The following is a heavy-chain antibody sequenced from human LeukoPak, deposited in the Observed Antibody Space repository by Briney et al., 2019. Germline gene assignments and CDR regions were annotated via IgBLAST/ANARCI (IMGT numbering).Heavy chain of an antibody. CDR2: ISCGGENE. CDR3: VRGRYYYDRGGYLDH. CDR1: RFTYSSYA. J-gene: IGHJ4*02. Sequence: QSGVSLRLSCLASRFTYSSYAMLWVRQGQGRGLDWGVLISCGGENEESTDSVRVRFTIYRDNAKNTLYLPMSSLNAEDTALYYCVRGRYYYDRGGYLDHWGQGTLLTVSS. V-gene: IGHV3-30*04. D-gene: IGHD3-16*01.